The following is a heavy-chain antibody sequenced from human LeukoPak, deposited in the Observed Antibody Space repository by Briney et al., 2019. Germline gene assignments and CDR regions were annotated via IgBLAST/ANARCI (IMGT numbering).Heavy chain of an antibody. V-gene: IGHV4-34*01. Sequence: PSETLSLTCAVSGGSFSGYYWSWIRQPPGKGLEWIGEINHSGSTNYNPSLKSRVTISVDTSKNQFSLKLSSVTAADTAVYYCARGDVGATPARPIDYWGQGTLVTVSS. J-gene: IGHJ4*02. D-gene: IGHD1-26*01. CDR3: ARGDVGATPARPIDY. CDR2: INHSGST. CDR1: GGSFSGYY.